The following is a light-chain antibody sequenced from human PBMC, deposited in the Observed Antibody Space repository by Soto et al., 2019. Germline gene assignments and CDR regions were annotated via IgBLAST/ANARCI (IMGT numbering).Light chain of an antibody. J-gene: IGKJ4*01. CDR1: QGISSY. V-gene: IGKV1-9*01. Sequence: DIQLTQSPSFLSASVGDRVTITCRASQGISSYLAWYHQKPGKAPRLLIYAASTLQSGVPSRFSGSGSGTEFTLTISSLQPEDFATYYCQQLNRYPLTFGGGTKVEIK. CDR2: AAS. CDR3: QQLNRYPLT.